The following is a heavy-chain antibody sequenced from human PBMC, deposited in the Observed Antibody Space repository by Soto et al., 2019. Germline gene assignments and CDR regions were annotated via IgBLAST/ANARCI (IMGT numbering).Heavy chain of an antibody. J-gene: IGHJ3*02. Sequence: VASVKVSCKASGYTFTGYYMHWVRQAPGQGLEWMGWINPNSGGTNYAQKFQGWVTMTRDTSISTAYMELSRLRSDDTAVYYCARGLISSGYYRSDAFDIWGQGTMVTVSS. CDR3: ARGLISSGYYRSDAFDI. CDR2: INPNSGGT. D-gene: IGHD3-22*01. CDR1: GYTFTGYY. V-gene: IGHV1-2*04.